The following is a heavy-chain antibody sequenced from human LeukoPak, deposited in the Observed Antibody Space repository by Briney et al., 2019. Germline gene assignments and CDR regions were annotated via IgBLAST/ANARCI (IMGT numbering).Heavy chain of an antibody. CDR1: GGSISSSSYY. V-gene: IGHV4-39*07. CDR2: IYYSGST. Sequence: SETLSLTCTVSGGSISSSSYYWGWIRQPPGKGLEWIGSIYYSGSTYYNPSLKSRVTISVDTSKNQFSLKLSSVTAADTAVYYCARDRPYGDLYYYYYMDVWGKGTTVTVSS. D-gene: IGHD4-17*01. J-gene: IGHJ6*03. CDR3: ARDRPYGDLYYYYYMDV.